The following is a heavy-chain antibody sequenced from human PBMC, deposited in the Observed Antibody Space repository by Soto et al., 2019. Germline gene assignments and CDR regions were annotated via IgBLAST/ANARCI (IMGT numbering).Heavy chain of an antibody. CDR2: ISSSSSTI. Sequence: QAGGSLRLSCAASGFTFSSYSMNWVRQAPGKGLEWVSCISSSSSTIYYADSVKGRFTISRDNAKNSLYLQMNSLRAEDTAVYYCAREGGELVPAAMGHYYYMDVWGKGTTVTVSS. D-gene: IGHD2-2*01. CDR1: GFTFSSYS. J-gene: IGHJ6*03. V-gene: IGHV3-48*01. CDR3: AREGGELVPAAMGHYYYMDV.